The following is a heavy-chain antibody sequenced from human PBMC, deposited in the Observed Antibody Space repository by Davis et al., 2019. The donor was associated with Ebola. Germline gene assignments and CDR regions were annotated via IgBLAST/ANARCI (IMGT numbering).Heavy chain of an antibody. CDR3: AKVVVVTARPYFDY. CDR2: ISSSSSTI. J-gene: IGHJ4*02. Sequence: GESLKISCTDSVITFSSYAMTWVRQAPGKGLEWVSYISSSSSTIYYADSVKGRFTISRDNSKNTLYLQMNSLRAEDTAVYYCAKVVVVTARPYFDYWGQGTLVTVSS. CDR1: VITFSSYA. V-gene: IGHV3-23*01. D-gene: IGHD2-21*02.